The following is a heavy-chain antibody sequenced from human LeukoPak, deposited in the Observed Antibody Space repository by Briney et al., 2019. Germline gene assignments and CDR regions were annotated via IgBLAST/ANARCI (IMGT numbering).Heavy chain of an antibody. D-gene: IGHD5-18*01. V-gene: IGHV4-4*09. J-gene: IGHJ4*02. CDR3: ATIKRGNIFGYFDF. CDR1: GGSISSYY. Sequence: SETLSLTCTVSGGSISSYYWSWIRQPPGKGLEWIGYMLDTVTTKDNPSLKSRFTLSADTSKNQFSLRLTSVTAADTAVYYCATIKRGNIFGYFDFWGQGIPVTISS. CDR2: MLDTVTT.